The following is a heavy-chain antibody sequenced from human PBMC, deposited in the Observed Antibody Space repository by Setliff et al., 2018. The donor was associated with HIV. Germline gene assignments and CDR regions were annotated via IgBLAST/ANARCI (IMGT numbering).Heavy chain of an antibody. CDR3: ARDEGRATGSWWDQSASWYLNY. Sequence: KTSETLSLTCTVSGGSISSYYWSWIRQPAGKRLEFIGRISAAGTINYNPSLRSRVTLSVDTSENQFSLTVNSVTAADTAMYFCARDEGRATGSWWDQSASWYLNYWGHGILVT. CDR2: ISAAGTI. V-gene: IGHV4-4*07. J-gene: IGHJ4*01. CDR1: GGSISSYY. D-gene: IGHD6-13*01.